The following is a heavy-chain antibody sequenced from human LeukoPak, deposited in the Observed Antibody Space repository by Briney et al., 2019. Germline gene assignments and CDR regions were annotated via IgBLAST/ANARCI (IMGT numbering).Heavy chain of an antibody. J-gene: IGHJ4*02. CDR1: GFTFSSYW. CDR2: IRYDGNNL. D-gene: IGHD1-14*01. V-gene: IGHV3-30*02. CDR3: AKDNPLDY. Sequence: PGGSLRLSCAASGFTFSSYWMSWVRQAPGKGLEWVAFIRYDGNNLLYADSVKGRFTISRDNSKNTLYLHIKSLRAEDTAVYYCAKDNPLDYWGQGTLVIVSS.